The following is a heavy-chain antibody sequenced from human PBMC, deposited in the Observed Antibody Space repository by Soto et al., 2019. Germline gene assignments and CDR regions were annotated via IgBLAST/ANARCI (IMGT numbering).Heavy chain of an antibody. Sequence: QLQLQESGPGLVKPSETLSLTCTVSGGSISSSSYYWGWIRQPPGKGLEWIGSIYYSGSTYYNPSLKSRVTISVDTSKNQFSLKLSSVTAADTAVYYCARRRLVATIVYFDYWGQGTLVTVSS. V-gene: IGHV4-39*01. D-gene: IGHD5-12*01. CDR1: GGSISSSSYY. CDR3: ARRRLVATIVYFDY. J-gene: IGHJ4*02. CDR2: IYYSGST.